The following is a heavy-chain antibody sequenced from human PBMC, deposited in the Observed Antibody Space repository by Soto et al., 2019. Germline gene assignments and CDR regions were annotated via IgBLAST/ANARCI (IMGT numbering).Heavy chain of an antibody. CDR3: TRDHKEGSSWYQWVNHYYYMDV. V-gene: IGHV3-49*03. J-gene: IGHJ6*03. D-gene: IGHD6-13*01. Sequence: GGSLRLSCTASGFTFGDYAMSWFRQAPGKGLEWVGFIRSKAYGGTTEYAASVKGRFTISRDDSKSIAYLQMNSLKTEDTAVYYCTRDHKEGSSWYQWVNHYYYMDVWGKGTTVTVSS. CDR2: IRSKAYGGTT. CDR1: GFTFGDYA.